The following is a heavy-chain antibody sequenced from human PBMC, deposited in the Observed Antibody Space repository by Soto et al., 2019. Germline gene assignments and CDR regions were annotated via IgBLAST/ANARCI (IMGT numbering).Heavy chain of an antibody. V-gene: IGHV4-4*02. D-gene: IGHD6-19*01. CDR1: GDSVTSNVW. J-gene: IGHJ4*02. CDR3: ARDAAVPGESDRFDY. Sequence: PSETLSLTCAVSGDSVTSNVWWGWVRQPPGKGLEWIGEAYHNGLTDYNPSLKSRVTMSVDTSKNEFSLKLTSLTAADTAIYYCARDAAVPGESDRFDYWGQGTLVTV. CDR2: AYHNGLT.